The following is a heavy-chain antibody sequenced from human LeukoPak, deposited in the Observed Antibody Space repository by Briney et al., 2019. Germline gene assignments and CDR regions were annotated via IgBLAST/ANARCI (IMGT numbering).Heavy chain of an antibody. V-gene: IGHV4-59*01. CDR1: GGSISTYY. Sequence: SETLSLTCTVSGGSISTYYWSWIRQPPGKGLEWIGYIYYSGSTNYNPSLKSRVTISVDTSKNQFSLKLSSVTAADTAVYYCARWYCSTTTCYHMDVWGKGTTVTVSS. D-gene: IGHD2-2*01. CDR3: ARWYCSTTTCYHMDV. CDR2: IYYSGST. J-gene: IGHJ6*03.